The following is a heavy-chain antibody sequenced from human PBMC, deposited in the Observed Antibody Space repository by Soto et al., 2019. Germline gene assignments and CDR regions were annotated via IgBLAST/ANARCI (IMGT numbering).Heavy chain of an antibody. D-gene: IGHD6-19*01. CDR1: GYTFTRYG. CDR3: ARGLVSSGLPNDAFDI. CDR2: INAGNGNT. J-gene: IGHJ3*02. Sequence: ASVKVSCKASGYTFTRYGMHWVRQAPGQRLEWMGWINAGNGNTKYSQKFQGRVTITRDTSASTAYMELSSLRSEDTAVYYCARGLVSSGLPNDAFDIWGQGTMVTVSS. V-gene: IGHV1-3*01.